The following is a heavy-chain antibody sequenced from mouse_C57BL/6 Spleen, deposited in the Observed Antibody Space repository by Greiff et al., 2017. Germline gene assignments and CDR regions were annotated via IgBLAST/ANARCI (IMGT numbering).Heavy chain of an antibody. CDR3: ARGGLGRDYFDY. CDR1: GYTFTSYW. J-gene: IGHJ2*01. CDR2: IHPNSGST. V-gene: IGHV1-64*01. Sequence: QVQLKQPGAELVKPGASVKLSCKASGYTFTSYWMHWVKQRPGQGLEWIGMIHPNSGSTNYNEKFKSKATLTVDKSSSTAYMQLSSLTSEDSAVYYCARGGLGRDYFDYWGQGTTLTVSS. D-gene: IGHD4-1*01.